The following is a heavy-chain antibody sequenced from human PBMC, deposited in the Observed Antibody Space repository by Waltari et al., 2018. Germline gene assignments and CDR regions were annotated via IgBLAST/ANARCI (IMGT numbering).Heavy chain of an antibody. V-gene: IGHV3-30*02. CDR1: DFPFSGYG. CDR3: VRGNTLMVLVY. CDR2: IRYDGSNK. Sequence: QVSLVESGGGVVQPGGSLRLSCARSDFPFSGYGLHWGRQAPGKGLEWVTFIRYDGSNKYYSDSVKGRFTISRDNSKNTLYLQMNSLRAEDTAVYYCVRGNTLMVLVYWGQGTLVAVSS. J-gene: IGHJ4*02. D-gene: IGHD5-18*01.